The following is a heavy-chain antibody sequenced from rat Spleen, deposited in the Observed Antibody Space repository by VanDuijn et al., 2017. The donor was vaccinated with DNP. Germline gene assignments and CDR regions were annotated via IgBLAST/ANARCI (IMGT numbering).Heavy chain of an antibody. V-gene: IGHV4-2*01. CDR2: INKDSSTI. Sequence: EVKLVESGGGLVQPGRSLKLSCAASGFNFNEYWMGWVRQAPGKGLEWIGEINKDSSTINYNPSLKDKFTISRDNAQNTLYLQMSKLGSEDTATYFCARVDSGDYYFDYWGQGVMVTVSS. CDR1: GFNFNEYW. D-gene: IGHD1-1*01. J-gene: IGHJ2*01. CDR3: ARVDSGDYYFDY.